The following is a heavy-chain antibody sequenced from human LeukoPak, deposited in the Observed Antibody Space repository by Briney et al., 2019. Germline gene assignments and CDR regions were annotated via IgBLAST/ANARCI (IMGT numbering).Heavy chain of an antibody. V-gene: IGHV3-48*02. J-gene: IGHJ4*02. CDR1: GFTVSSNY. Sequence: GGSLRLSCAASGFTVSSNYMTWVRQAPGKGLEWVSYISGSGSPIYYADSVKGRFTASRDNAKNSLYLQMNSLRDEDTAVYYCAAGTAADYWGQGTLVTVSS. CDR2: ISGSGSPI. D-gene: IGHD6-13*01. CDR3: AAGTAADY.